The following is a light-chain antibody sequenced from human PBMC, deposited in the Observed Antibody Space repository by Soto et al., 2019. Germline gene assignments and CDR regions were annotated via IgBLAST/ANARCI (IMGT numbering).Light chain of an antibody. J-gene: IGLJ3*02. V-gene: IGLV1-40*01. CDR2: GNN. Sequence: QSVLTQPPSVSGAPGQRVTISCTGSSANIGAAYNVDWYQQLPGTAPKLLIYGNNNRPSGVPARFSGSKSGTSASLAIAGLQAEDEGDYYCAAWDDSLDGWVFGGGTKVTVL. CDR3: AAWDDSLDGWV. CDR1: SANIGAAYN.